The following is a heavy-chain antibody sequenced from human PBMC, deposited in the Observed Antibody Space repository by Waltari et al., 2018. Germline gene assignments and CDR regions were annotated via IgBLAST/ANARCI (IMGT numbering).Heavy chain of an antibody. Sequence: EVQLVESGGGLVQPGGSLRLSCAASGFTFSSYAMSWVRQAPGKGLEWVSAISGSGGRTYYEDSVKGRFTIARDNSKNTLYLQMNSLRAEDTAVYYCAKDQVWIAVAEDYWGQGTLVTVSS. V-gene: IGHV3-23*04. CDR2: ISGSGGRT. CDR3: AKDQVWIAVAEDY. CDR1: GFTFSSYA. D-gene: IGHD6-19*01. J-gene: IGHJ4*02.